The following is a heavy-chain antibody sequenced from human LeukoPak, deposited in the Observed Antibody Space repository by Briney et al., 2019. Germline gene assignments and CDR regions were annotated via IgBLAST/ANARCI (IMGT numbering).Heavy chain of an antibody. Sequence: PSETLSLTCTVSGGSIHSYCWSWIRQPPGKGLEWIGYIYYSGSTYYNPSLKSRVTISVDTSKNQFSLKLSSVTAADTAVYYCARVRGSGWEYYFDYWGQGTLVTVSS. CDR1: GGSIHSYC. CDR3: ARVRGSGWEYYFDY. V-gene: IGHV4-59*12. J-gene: IGHJ4*02. CDR2: IYYSGST. D-gene: IGHD6-19*01.